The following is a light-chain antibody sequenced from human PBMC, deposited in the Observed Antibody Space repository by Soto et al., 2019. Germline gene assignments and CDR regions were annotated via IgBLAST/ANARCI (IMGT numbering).Light chain of an antibody. CDR2: DAS. J-gene: IGKJ5*01. CDR3: QHYNTYST. CDR1: QNIRNS. Sequence: DIPMSQSPATLSASVGDSVTITCRASQNIRNSLAWYQQKPGKAPRPLIYDASSLKSGVPSRLSGSGSGTEFTPTISSLQPDFFASYYCQHYNTYSTFGQGTRLEIK. V-gene: IGKV1-5*01.